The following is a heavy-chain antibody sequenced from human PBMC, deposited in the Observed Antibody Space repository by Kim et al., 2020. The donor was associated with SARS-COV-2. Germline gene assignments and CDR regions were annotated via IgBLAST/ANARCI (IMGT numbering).Heavy chain of an antibody. V-gene: IGHV3-7*01. CDR2: IKKDGSEK. CDR1: GFSISDYW. J-gene: IGHJ4*02. CDR3: AGGRGWLIDY. Sequence: GGSLRLSCAASGFSISDYWMNWVRQAPGKGPEWVANIKKDGSEKFYLASVTGRFTISRDNAKNSVYLQMNSLTTDDTAVYYCAGGRGWLIDYWGQGSLVTVSA. D-gene: IGHD6-19*01.